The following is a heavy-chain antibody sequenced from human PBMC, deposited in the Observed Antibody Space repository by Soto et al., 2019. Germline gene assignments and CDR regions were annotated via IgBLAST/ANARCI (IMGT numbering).Heavy chain of an antibody. V-gene: IGHV1-46*01. Sequence: ASVKVSCKASGYTFTSYYMHWVRQAPGQGLEWMGIINPSGGSTSYAQKFQGRVTMTRDTSTSTVYMELSSLRSEDTAVYYCARVVAAVVVTDTQGGFDYWGQGTLVTVSS. CDR2: INPSGGST. CDR3: ARVVAAVVVTDTQGGFDY. CDR1: GYTFTSYY. D-gene: IGHD2-21*02. J-gene: IGHJ4*02.